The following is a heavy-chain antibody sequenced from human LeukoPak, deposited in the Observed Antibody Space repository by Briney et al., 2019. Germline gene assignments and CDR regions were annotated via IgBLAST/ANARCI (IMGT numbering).Heavy chain of an antibody. D-gene: IGHD5-12*01. CDR1: GYTFTGYY. CDR2: INPNSGGT. J-gene: IGHJ4*02. Sequence: ASVKVSFKASGYTFTGYYMRWVRQAPGQGLEWMGWINPNSGGTSYAQKFQGRVTMTRDTSVTTAYMELSRLRSDDTAVYYCARYSGYDEPFEYWGQGTLVTVSS. CDR3: ARYSGYDEPFEY. V-gene: IGHV1-2*02.